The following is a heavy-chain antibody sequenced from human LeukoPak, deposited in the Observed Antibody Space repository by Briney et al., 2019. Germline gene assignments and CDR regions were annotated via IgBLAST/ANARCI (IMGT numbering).Heavy chain of an antibody. D-gene: IGHD6-19*01. J-gene: IGHJ4*02. CDR1: GGSISSYY. V-gene: IGHV4-59*01. CDR2: IYYSGST. CDR3: ARSSLQWLSDY. Sequence: SETLSLTCTVSGGSISSYYWSWIRQPPGKGLEWIGYIYYSGSTNYNPSLKSRVTISVDTSKNQFSLKLSSVTAADTAVYYCARSSLQWLSDYWDQGTLVTVSS.